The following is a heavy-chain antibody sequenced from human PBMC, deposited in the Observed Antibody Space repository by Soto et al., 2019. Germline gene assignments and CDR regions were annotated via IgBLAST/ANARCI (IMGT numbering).Heavy chain of an antibody. J-gene: IGHJ4*02. Sequence: XGSLRLSCAASGFTFSSYGMYWVRQAPGKGLEWVAAISYDGSNNYHADSVKGRFTISRDNSKNTLYLQLNSLRTEDTAVYYCAKDIVKYTYGACDYWGQGVLVTVSS. CDR1: GFTFSSYG. V-gene: IGHV3-30*18. CDR3: AKDIVKYTYGACDY. CDR2: ISYDGSNN. D-gene: IGHD5-18*01.